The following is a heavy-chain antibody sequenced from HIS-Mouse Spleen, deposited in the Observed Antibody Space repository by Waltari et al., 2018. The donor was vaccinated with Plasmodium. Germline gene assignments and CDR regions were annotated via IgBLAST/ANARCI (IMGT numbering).Heavy chain of an antibody. D-gene: IGHD5-18*01. J-gene: IGHJ4*02. CDR2: IYYSGST. V-gene: IGHV4-59*08. Sequence: QVQLQESGPGLVQPSETLSLTCPVSGGAISPSSWSWIRQPPGRGLEWIGYIYYSGSTNNNPSLKSRVTISVDTSKNQFSLKLSSVTAADTAVYYCARLRYSYGYFDYWGQGTLVTVSS. CDR1: GGAISPSS. CDR3: ARLRYSYGYFDY.